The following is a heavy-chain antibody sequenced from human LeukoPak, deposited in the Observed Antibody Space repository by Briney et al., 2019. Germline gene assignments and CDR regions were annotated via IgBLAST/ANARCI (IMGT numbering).Heavy chain of an antibody. CDR3: ARGICGSSTSCYSTGFDC. J-gene: IGHJ4*02. Sequence: ASVKVSRKSSGYTFTSYYMHWVRQAPGQGLEWMGIINPSGGSTSYAQKFQGRVTMTRDTSTSTVYMELSSLRSEDTAVYYCARGICGSSTSCYSTGFDCWGQGTLVTVSS. V-gene: IGHV1-46*01. CDR1: GYTFTSYY. CDR2: INPSGGST. D-gene: IGHD2-2*01.